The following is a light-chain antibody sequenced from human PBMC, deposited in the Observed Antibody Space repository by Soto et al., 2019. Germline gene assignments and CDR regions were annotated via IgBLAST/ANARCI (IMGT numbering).Light chain of an antibody. CDR2: DVS. CDR1: SSDVGGYNY. CDR3: CSYAGSYTFERV. V-gene: IGLV2-11*01. Sequence: QSALTQPRSVSGSPGQSVTISCTGTSSDVGGYNYVSWYQQHPGKAPKLMIYDVSKRPSGVPDRFSGSKSGNTAYLTISGLQAEDEADYYCCSYAGSYTFERVFGGGTKLTVL. J-gene: IGLJ3*02.